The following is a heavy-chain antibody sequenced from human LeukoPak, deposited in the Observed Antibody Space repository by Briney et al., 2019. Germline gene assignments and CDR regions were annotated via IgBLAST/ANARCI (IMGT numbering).Heavy chain of an antibody. CDR1: GGTFSNYA. V-gene: IGHV1-69*13. Sequence: SVKVSCKASGGTFSNYAFNWVRQAPGQGLEWVGGIIPIFGTINYAQKFQGRVTITADESTSTVYMELTSLRSEDTAVYYCAKSPLIFGVAMRPLNYYMDVWGKGTTVTVSS. CDR3: AKSPLIFGVAMRPLNYYMDV. D-gene: IGHD3-3*01. J-gene: IGHJ6*03. CDR2: IIPIFGTI.